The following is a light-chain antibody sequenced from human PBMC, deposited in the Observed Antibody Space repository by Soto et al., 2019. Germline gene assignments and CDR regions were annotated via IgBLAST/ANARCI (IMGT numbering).Light chain of an antibody. CDR3: QQFDSVPCT. Sequence: IQMTQSPSSLSASVGDRVTITCQASQDIKHYLIWYQQKPGKAPDLLIYAASSLGTGVSSRFSGSGSGTHFILTISSLQPEDIATYYCQQFDSVPCTFGQGTKLEIK. CDR2: AAS. V-gene: IGKV1-33*01. CDR1: QDIKHY. J-gene: IGKJ2*02.